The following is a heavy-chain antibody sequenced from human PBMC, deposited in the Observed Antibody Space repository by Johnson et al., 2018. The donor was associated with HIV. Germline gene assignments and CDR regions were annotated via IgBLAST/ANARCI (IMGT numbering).Heavy chain of an antibody. Sequence: VQLVESGGGVVQPGRSLRLSCAASVFIFSSYGMHWVRQAPGKGLEWVVVIWYDGSNKYYADSVKGRFTISRDNSKNTLYLQMNSLRAEDTAVYYCAREGRLGSYLGGVAFDIWGQGTMVTVSS. CDR3: AREGRLGSYLGGVAFDI. CDR1: VFIFSSYG. V-gene: IGHV3-30*19. D-gene: IGHD1-26*01. CDR2: IWYDGSNK. J-gene: IGHJ3*02.